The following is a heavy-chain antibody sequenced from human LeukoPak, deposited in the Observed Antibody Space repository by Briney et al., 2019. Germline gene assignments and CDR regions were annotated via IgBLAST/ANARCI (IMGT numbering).Heavy chain of an antibody. CDR1: GFTFRNYV. CDR3: ARGRRFLEWLLSSHDY. CDR2: ISNDGSNE. V-gene: IGHV3-30-3*01. J-gene: IGHJ4*02. D-gene: IGHD3-3*01. Sequence: GGSLRLSCAASGFTFRNYVMHWVRQAPGKGLEWVAVISNDGSNEYYADSVKGRFTISRDNSKNTLYLQMNSLRAEDTAVYYCARGRRFLEWLLSSHDYWGQGTLVTVSS.